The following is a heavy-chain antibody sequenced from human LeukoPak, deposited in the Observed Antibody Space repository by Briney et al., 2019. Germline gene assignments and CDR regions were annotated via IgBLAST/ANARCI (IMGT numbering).Heavy chain of an antibody. J-gene: IGHJ4*02. CDR2: ISGSGGST. V-gene: IGHV3-23*01. Sequence: GGSLRLSCAASGFTFTSYAMSWVRQAPGKGLEWVSAISGSGGSTYYADSVKGRFTISRDNSKNTLYLQMNSLRAEDTALYYCAKSPLHTSDWYWDFWGQGTQVTVSS. CDR3: AKSPLHTSDWYWDF. CDR1: GFTFTSYA. D-gene: IGHD6-19*01.